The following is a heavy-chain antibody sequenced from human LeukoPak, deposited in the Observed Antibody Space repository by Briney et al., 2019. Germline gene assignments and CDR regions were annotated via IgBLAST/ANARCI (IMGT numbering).Heavy chain of an antibody. Sequence: SETLSLTCTVSGYSISSGYYWGWIRQPPGKGLEWIGSIYHSGSTYYNPSLKSRVTISVDTSKNQFSLKLSSVTAADTAVYYCARGIAARRFDYWGQGTLVTVSS. V-gene: IGHV4-38-2*02. CDR1: GYSISSGYY. J-gene: IGHJ4*02. CDR3: ARGIAARRFDY. D-gene: IGHD6-6*01. CDR2: IYHSGST.